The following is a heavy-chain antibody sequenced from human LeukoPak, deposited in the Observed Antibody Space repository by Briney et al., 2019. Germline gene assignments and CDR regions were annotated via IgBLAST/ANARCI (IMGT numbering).Heavy chain of an antibody. CDR3: ARRAHYDYVWGSYRRPYYYYYYMDV. Sequence: SETLSLTCAVYGGSFSGYYWSWIRQPPGKWREWIGEINNSGSTNYNTSLKSRVTISVDTSKNQFSLKLRSVTAADTAVYYCARRAHYDYVWGSYRRPYYYYYYMDVWGKGTTVTVTS. J-gene: IGHJ6*03. CDR2: INNSGST. V-gene: IGHV4-34*01. CDR1: GGSFSGYY. D-gene: IGHD3-16*02.